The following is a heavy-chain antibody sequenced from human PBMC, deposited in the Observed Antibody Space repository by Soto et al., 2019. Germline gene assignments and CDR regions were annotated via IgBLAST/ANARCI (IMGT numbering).Heavy chain of an antibody. CDR2: IYYSGST. D-gene: IGHD3-3*01. V-gene: IGHV4-30-4*01. J-gene: IGHJ4*02. Sequence: SETLSLTCTVSGGSISSGDYYWSWIRQPPGKGLEWIGYIYYSGSTYYNPSLKSRVTISVDTSKNQFSLKLSSVTAADTAVYYCARSPGYDFWSGYYDYWGQGTLVTVSS. CDR1: GGSISSGDYY. CDR3: ARSPGYDFWSGYYDY.